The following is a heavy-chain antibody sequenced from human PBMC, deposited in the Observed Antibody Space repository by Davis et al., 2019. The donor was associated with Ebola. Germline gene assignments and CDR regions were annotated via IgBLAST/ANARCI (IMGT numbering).Heavy chain of an antibody. V-gene: IGHV1-46*01. J-gene: IGHJ6*04. CDR2: INPSGGST. CDR1: GYTFTSYY. Sequence: ASVKVSCKASGYTFTSYYMHWVRQAPGQGLEWMGIINPSGGSTSYAQKFQGRVTMTRDTSTSTVYMELGSLRSEDTAVYYCAREIVVVITTDYYYYGMDVWGKGTTVTVSS. D-gene: IGHD3-22*01. CDR3: AREIVVVITTDYYYYGMDV.